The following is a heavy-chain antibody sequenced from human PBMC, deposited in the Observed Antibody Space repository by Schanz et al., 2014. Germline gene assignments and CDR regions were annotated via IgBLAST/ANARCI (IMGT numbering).Heavy chain of an antibody. Sequence: QVPLVQSGAEVRKPGSSVRVSCKASGGTFTSYAFSWVRQAPGQGLEWMGRIIPIVDITNYAQKFLGRVTITADTSTSTAYMELKSLSSADTAVYYCATIGVNDYWRFGLDLWGQGTTVTVSS. V-gene: IGHV1-69*04. CDR3: ATIGVNDYWRFGLDL. CDR1: GGTFTSYA. D-gene: IGHD3-16*01. J-gene: IGHJ6*02. CDR2: IIPIVDIT.